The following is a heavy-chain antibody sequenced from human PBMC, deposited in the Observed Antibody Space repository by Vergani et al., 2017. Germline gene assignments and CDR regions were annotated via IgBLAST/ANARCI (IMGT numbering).Heavy chain of an antibody. V-gene: IGHV5-10-1*03. CDR2: IDPSDSYT. J-gene: IGHJ4*02. CDR3: ARFTHLSSSSDY. Sequence: DVQLVQSGAEVKKPGESLRISCKGSGYSFTSYWISWVRQMPGKGLEWMGRIDPSDSYTNYSPSFQGHVTISADKSISTAYLQWSSLKASDTAMYYWARFTHLSSSSDYWGQGTLVTVSS. CDR1: GYSFTSYW. D-gene: IGHD6-6*01.